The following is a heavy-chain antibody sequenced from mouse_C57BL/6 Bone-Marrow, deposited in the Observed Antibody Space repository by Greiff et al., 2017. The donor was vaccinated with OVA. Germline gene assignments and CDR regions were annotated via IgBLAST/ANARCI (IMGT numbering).Heavy chain of an antibody. CDR1: GYTFTDYN. J-gene: IGHJ3*01. V-gene: IGHV1-22*01. D-gene: IGHD1-1*01. CDR2: INPNNGGT. Sequence: EVQLQQSGPELVKPGASVKMSCKASGYTFTDYNMHWVKQSHGKSLEWIGYINPNNGGTSYNQKFKGKATLTVNKSSSTAYMELRSLTSEDSAVYYCARSYYGSSLRFAYWGQGTLVTVSA. CDR3: ARSYYGSSLRFAY.